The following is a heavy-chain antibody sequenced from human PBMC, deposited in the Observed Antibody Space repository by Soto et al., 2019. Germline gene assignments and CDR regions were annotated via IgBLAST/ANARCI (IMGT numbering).Heavy chain of an antibody. CDR3: VKRDDSGSYPYYFDS. V-gene: IGHV3-30*18. CDR1: GFTFSSYG. CDR2: ISYDGSNK. Sequence: PGGSLRLSCAASGFTFSSYGMHWVRQAPGKGLEWVAVISYDGSNKYYADSVKGRFAISRDNSKNTLYLQMSSLRAEDTAVYYCVKRDDSGSYPYYFDSWGQGALVTVSS. D-gene: IGHD3-10*01. J-gene: IGHJ4*02.